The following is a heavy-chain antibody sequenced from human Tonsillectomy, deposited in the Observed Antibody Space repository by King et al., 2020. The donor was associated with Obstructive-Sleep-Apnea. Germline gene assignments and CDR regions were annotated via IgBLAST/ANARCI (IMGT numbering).Heavy chain of an antibody. J-gene: IGHJ2*01. D-gene: IGHD2-15*01. V-gene: IGHV4-34*01. CDR2: INHSGST. CDR1: GGSFSGYY. Sequence: VQLQQWGAGLLKPSETLSLTCAVYGGSFSGYYWIWIRQPPGKGLEWIGEINHSGSTNYNPSLKSRVTISVDTSKNQFSLQLSSVTAADTAVYYCARATTLYCSGGSCYPLYWYFDLWGRGTLVTVSS. CDR3: ARATTLYCSGGSCYPLYWYFDL.